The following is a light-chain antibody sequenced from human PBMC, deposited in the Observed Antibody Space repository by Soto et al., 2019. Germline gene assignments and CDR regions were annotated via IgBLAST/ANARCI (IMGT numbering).Light chain of an antibody. CDR2: EVF. Sequence: QSVLTQPPSASGTPGQSVTISCTGTKSDIGVYDLVSWYQHHPGKAPRLIIYEVFQRPSGVPDRFSVSKSGNTASLTVSGLQAADEADYFCKSYAGSNTYVFGSGTKV. J-gene: IGLJ1*01. CDR3: KSYAGSNTYV. V-gene: IGLV2-8*01. CDR1: KSDIGVYDL.